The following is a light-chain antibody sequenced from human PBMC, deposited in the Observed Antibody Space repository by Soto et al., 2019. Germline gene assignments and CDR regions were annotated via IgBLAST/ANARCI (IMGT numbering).Light chain of an antibody. Sequence: EIVMTQSPATLSVSPGERATLSCRASQCVSSNLAWYQQKPGQAPRLLIYGASTRATGIPARFSGSGSGTEFTLTISSLQSEDFAVYYCQQYHNWPPYTFGQGTKLEIK. J-gene: IGKJ2*01. CDR3: QQYHNWPPYT. CDR1: QCVSSN. CDR2: GAS. V-gene: IGKV3-15*01.